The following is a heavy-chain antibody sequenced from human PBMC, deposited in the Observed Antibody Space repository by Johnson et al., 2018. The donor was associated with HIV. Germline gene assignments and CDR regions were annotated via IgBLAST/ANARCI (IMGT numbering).Heavy chain of an antibody. V-gene: IGHV3-30*02. D-gene: IGHD3-16*02. CDR3: ARDYRGRTVDAFDV. J-gene: IGHJ3*01. CDR2: IGFDGTKS. CDR1: GFTFSTYG. Sequence: VQLVESGGGVVQPGGSLRLSCAASGFTFSTYGMHWVRQAPGKGLEWVSFIGFDGTKSYYADSLTGRFTISRDNSKNMLDLQMNSLRAGDAAVYYCARDYRGRTVDAFDVWGQGTLVIVSS.